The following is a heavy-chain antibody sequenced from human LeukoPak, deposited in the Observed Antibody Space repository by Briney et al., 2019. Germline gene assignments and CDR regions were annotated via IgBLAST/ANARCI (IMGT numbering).Heavy chain of an antibody. J-gene: IGHJ4*02. CDR3: ARSPCTNGVCSPSFDY. CDR1: EFTFRSYA. V-gene: IGHV3-53*01. CDR2: IYSGGST. Sequence: GGSLRLSCAASEFTFRSYAMSWVRQAPGKGLEWVSVIYSGGSTYYADSVKGRFTISRDNSKNTLYLQMNSLRAEDTAVYYCARSPCTNGVCSPSFDYWGQGTLVTVSS. D-gene: IGHD2-8*01.